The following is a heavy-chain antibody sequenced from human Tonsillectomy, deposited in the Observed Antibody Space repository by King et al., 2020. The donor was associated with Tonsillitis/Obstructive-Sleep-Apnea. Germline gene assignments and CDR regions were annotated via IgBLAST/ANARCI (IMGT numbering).Heavy chain of an antibody. CDR3: ARGGPAADFDP. CDR1: GYRFSNYW. J-gene: IGHJ5*02. Sequence: VQLVESGAEVKKLGESLKISCKGSGYRFSNYWIAWMRQMPGKGLEWMGIVYPGDSDTRYNPFFQGQVTISADKSISTAYLQWSSLQASDTAMYYCARGGPAADFDPWGQGTLVTVSS. CDR2: VYPGDSDT. V-gene: IGHV5-51*03. D-gene: IGHD2-2*01.